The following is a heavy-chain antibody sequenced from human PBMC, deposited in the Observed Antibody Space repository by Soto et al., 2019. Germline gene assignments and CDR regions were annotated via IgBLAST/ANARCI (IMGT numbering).Heavy chain of an antibody. Sequence: SETLSLTCTVSGGSMRNYFWTWIRQPPGKGLEWIGYTHYSGTTSFFPSYNPSLRSRVTISEDTSKNQFSLKLLSVTTADTAVYFCAAGEASSRNLAPYYLDFWGQGTLVTAPQ. D-gene: IGHD6-13*01. J-gene: IGHJ4*02. V-gene: IGHV4-59*01. CDR1: GGSMRNYF. CDR2: THYSGTT. CDR3: AAGEASSRNLAPYYLDF.